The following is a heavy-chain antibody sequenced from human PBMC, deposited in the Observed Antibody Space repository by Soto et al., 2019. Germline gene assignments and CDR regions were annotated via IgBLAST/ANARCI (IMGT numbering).Heavy chain of an antibody. D-gene: IGHD3-22*01. Sequence: SETLSLTCTVSGGSIDTYYWTWIRQPPGKGLEWIGYVYYTGTTTYSPSLKSRVTISVDTSMNQISLKLSSVTAADTAFYYCARLGGYYQSLDTWGQGTLVTVSS. CDR2: VYYTGTT. CDR1: GGSIDTYY. J-gene: IGHJ5*02. V-gene: IGHV4-59*08. CDR3: ARLGGYYQSLDT.